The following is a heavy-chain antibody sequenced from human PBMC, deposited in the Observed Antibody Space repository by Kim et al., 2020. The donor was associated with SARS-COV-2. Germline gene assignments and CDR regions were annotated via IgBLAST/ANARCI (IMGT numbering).Heavy chain of an antibody. V-gene: IGHV3-15*01. CDR3: STGGKDNAMDV. CDR2: I. J-gene: IGHJ6*02. Sequence: IDYAAPVKDRFTISRDDSKATLFLQMNSLKTDDTAVYYCSTGGKDNAMDVWGQGTTVTVSS.